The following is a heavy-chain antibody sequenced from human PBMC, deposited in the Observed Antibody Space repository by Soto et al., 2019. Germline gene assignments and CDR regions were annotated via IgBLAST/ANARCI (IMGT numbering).Heavy chain of an antibody. CDR3: ARGEVLRFFEWLLYYFDY. D-gene: IGHD3-3*01. Sequence: ASVKVSCKASGYTFTSYDINWVRQATGQGLEWMGWMNPNSGNTGYAQKFQGRVTMTRNTSISTAYMELSSLRSEDTAVYYCARGEVLRFFEWLLYYFDYWGQGTLVTVSS. V-gene: IGHV1-8*01. CDR2: MNPNSGNT. CDR1: GYTFTSYD. J-gene: IGHJ4*02.